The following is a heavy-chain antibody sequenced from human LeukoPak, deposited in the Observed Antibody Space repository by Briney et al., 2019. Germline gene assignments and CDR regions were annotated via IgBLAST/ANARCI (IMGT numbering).Heavy chain of an antibody. V-gene: IGHV3-30-3*01. Sequence: GGSLGLSRAASGFTFSSYAMHWVRQAPGKGLEWVAVISYDGSNKYYADSVKGRFTISRDNSKNTLYLQMNSLRAEDTAVYYCARDSHSSGYYGPLDYWGQGTLVTVSS. CDR3: ARDSHSSGYYGPLDY. J-gene: IGHJ4*02. CDR1: GFTFSSYA. CDR2: ISYDGSNK. D-gene: IGHD3-22*01.